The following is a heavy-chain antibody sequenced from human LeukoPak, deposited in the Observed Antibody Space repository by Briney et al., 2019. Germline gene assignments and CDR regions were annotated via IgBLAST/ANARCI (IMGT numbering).Heavy chain of an antibody. CDR1: GYTFTSNY. J-gene: IGHJ4*02. V-gene: IGHV1-46*01. CDR2: ISPSGGST. Sequence: ASVKVSCKAFGYTFTSNYMHWVRQAPGQGPEWMGVISPSGGSTTYAQKFQGRVTLTRDMSTSTDYLGLSSLRSEDTAVYYCAIPGSGYAFDYWGQGTLVTVSS. CDR3: AIPGSGYAFDY. D-gene: IGHD5-12*01.